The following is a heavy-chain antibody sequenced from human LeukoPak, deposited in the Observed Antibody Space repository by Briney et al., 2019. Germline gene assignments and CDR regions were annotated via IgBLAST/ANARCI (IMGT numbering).Heavy chain of an antibody. CDR2: IYHSGST. D-gene: IGHD3-9*01. Sequence: SETLSLTCAVSGGSISSGGYSWSWIRQPPGKGLEWIGYIYHSGSTYYNPPLKSRVTISVDRSKNQFSLKLSSVTAADTAVYYCARANYDILTGYSLSSFDPWGQGTLVTVSS. CDR3: ARANYDILTGYSLSSFDP. CDR1: GGSISSGGYS. J-gene: IGHJ5*02. V-gene: IGHV4-30-2*01.